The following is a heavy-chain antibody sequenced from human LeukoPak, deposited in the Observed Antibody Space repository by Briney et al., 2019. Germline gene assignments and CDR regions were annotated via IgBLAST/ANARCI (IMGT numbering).Heavy chain of an antibody. J-gene: IGHJ4*02. Sequence: GGSLRLSCAASGFTFNNAVMSWVRQAPGKGLEWVSAISGSGGSTYYADSVKGRFTISRDNSKNTLYLQMNSLRAEDTAVYYCAKWGSSWPNDYWGQGTLVTVSS. CDR1: GFTFNNAV. D-gene: IGHD6-13*01. CDR3: AKWGSSWPNDY. CDR2: ISGSGGST. V-gene: IGHV3-23*01.